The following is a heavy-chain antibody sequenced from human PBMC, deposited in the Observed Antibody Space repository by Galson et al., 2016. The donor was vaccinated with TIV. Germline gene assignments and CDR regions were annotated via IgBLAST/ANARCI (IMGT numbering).Heavy chain of an antibody. CDR1: GFSFSAYG. V-gene: IGHV3-30*02. CDR2: IRYDGSNT. D-gene: IGHD4-17*01. Sequence: SLRLSCAASGFSFSAYGMHWVRQAPGEGLEWVAFIRYDGSNTFYADSVKGRFTFSRDNSKNTVYLQMNGLRAEDTALYCCAKDSTTTLYYMDVWGKGTTVTVSS. J-gene: IGHJ6*03. CDR3: AKDSTTTLYYMDV.